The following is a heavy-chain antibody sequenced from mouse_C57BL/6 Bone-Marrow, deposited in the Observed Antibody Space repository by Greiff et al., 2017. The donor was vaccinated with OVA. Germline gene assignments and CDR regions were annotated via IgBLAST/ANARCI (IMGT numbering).Heavy chain of an antibody. J-gene: IGHJ2*01. V-gene: IGHV1-53*01. Sequence: QVQLQQPGTDLVKPGASVKLSCKASGYTFTSYWMHWVKQRPGQGLEWIGNINPSNGGTNYNEKFKSKATLTVDKSSSTAYMQLSSLTSEDSAVYYCARSQGLTLLFDYWGQGTTLTVSS. CDR2: INPSNGGT. CDR3: ARSQGLTLLFDY. CDR1: GYTFTSYW. D-gene: IGHD4-1*01.